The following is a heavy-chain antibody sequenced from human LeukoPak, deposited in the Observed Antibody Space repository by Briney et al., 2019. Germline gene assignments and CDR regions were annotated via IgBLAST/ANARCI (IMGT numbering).Heavy chain of an antibody. CDR1: GFTFSSYA. CDR2: ISGTGGNT. CDR3: ARDQGGGADY. Sequence: GGSLRLSCAASGFTFSSYAMSWVRQAPGKGLEWVSAISGTGGNTYYADSVKGRFTISRDNAKNTLYLQMNSLRAEDTAVYCCARDQGGGADYWGQGTLVTVSS. J-gene: IGHJ4*02. D-gene: IGHD3-16*01. V-gene: IGHV3-23*01.